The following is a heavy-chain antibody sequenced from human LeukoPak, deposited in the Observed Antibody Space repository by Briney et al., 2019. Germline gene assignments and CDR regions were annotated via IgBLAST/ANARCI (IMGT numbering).Heavy chain of an antibody. CDR1: GYTFTSYG. Sequence: ASVKVSCKASGYTFTSYGISWVRQAPGQGLEWMGIINPSGGSTSYAQKFQGRVTMTRDTSTSTVYMELSSLRSEDTAVYYCARALTYYDFWSGYYSLGWFDPWGQGTLVTVSS. J-gene: IGHJ5*02. CDR3: ARALTYYDFWSGYYSLGWFDP. D-gene: IGHD3-3*01. V-gene: IGHV1-46*01. CDR2: INPSGGST.